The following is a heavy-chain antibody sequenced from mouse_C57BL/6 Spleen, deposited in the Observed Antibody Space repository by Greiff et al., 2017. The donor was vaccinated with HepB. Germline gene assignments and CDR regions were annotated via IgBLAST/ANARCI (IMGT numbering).Heavy chain of an antibody. CDR1: GYTFTSYT. J-gene: IGHJ3*01. CDR3: ARDDDYDPFAY. CDR2: INPSSGYT. Sequence: QVQLQQSGAELARPGASVKMSCKASGYTFTSYTMHWVKQRPGQGLEWIGYINPSSGYTKYNQKFKDKATLTADKSSSTAYMQLSSLTSEDSAVYYCARDDDYDPFAYWGQGTLVTVSA. V-gene: IGHV1-4*01. D-gene: IGHD2-4*01.